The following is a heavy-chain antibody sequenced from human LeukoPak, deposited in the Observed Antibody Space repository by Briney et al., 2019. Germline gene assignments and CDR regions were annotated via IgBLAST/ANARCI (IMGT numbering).Heavy chain of an antibody. V-gene: IGHV1-2*02. CDR1: AHTLLYY. CDR3: ARDLDIVVVAAALRHYGLDV. D-gene: IGHD2-15*01. J-gene: IGHJ6*02. Sequence: ASVTVSYKASAHTLLYYMHWVRQAPGQGLEWMGWINPNSGGTNYAQKFQGRVTMTRDTSISTAFMELSRLRSDDTAVYYCARDLDIVVVAAALRHYGLDVWGQGTTVTVS. CDR2: INPNSGGT.